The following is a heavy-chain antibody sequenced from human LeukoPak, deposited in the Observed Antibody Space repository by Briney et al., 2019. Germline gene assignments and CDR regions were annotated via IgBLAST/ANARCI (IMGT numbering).Heavy chain of an antibody. CDR3: ARMDTGGSSSPNWFDP. V-gene: IGHV1-8*01. Sequence: ASVKVSCMASGYTFTSHDINWVRQATGQGREWMGWMDPKSGNTGYAQKFQGRVTMTRDTSISTAYMELSSLKSDDTAVYYCARMDTGGSSSPNWFDPWGQGTLVTVSS. CDR1: GYTFTSHD. CDR2: MDPKSGNT. D-gene: IGHD2-8*02. J-gene: IGHJ5*02.